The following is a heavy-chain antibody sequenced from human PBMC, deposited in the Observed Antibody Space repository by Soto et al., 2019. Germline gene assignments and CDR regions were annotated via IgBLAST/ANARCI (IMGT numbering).Heavy chain of an antibody. CDR2: IYPGHSDT. CDR1: GYXFSRYW. D-gene: IGHD2-21*02. J-gene: IGHJ2*01. V-gene: IGHV5-51*01. CDR3: PRLSGVHLVEVTVIVGYFAL. Sequence: EXLKISCKGSGYXFSRYWLVWVRHMRGKGLESIGSIYPGHSDTRYSPSFQGQVTISADKSISTAYLKWSSLKASDTAMYYCPRLSGVHLVEVTVIVGYFALWGRGTLGPVSS.